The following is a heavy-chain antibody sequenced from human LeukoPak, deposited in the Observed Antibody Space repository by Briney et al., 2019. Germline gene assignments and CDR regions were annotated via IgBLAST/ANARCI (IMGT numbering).Heavy chain of an antibody. CDR2: IIPIFGTA. V-gene: IGHV1-69*05. CDR1: GGTFGGYA. CDR3: ASRIPPARDGYNYRDYYYYYYMDV. D-gene: IGHD5-24*01. J-gene: IGHJ6*03. Sequence: SVKVSCKASGGTFGGYAISWVRQAPGQGLEWMGGIIPIFGTANYAQKFQGRVTITTDESTSTAYMELSSLRSEDTAVYYCASRIPPARDGYNYRDYYYYYYMDVWGKGTTVTVSS.